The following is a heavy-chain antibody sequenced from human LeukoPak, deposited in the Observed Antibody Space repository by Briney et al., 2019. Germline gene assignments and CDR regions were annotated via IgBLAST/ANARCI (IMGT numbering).Heavy chain of an antibody. CDR1: GFTFSSYA. Sequence: GSLRLSCAASGFTFSSYAMTWVRQAPGKGLEWVANIKQDGSEKYYVDSVKGRFTISRDNAKNSLYLQMNSLRVEDTAVYYCTTDLDTAMVDIWCQGTMVTFSS. J-gene: IGHJ3*02. CDR3: TTDLDTAMVDI. V-gene: IGHV3-7*01. D-gene: IGHD5-18*01. CDR2: IKQDGSEK.